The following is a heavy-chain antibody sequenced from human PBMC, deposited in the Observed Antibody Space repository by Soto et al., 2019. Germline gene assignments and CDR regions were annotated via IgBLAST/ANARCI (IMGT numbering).Heavy chain of an antibody. J-gene: IGHJ5*02. V-gene: IGHV4-39*01. D-gene: IGHD3-22*01. CDR2: IYDSGST. CDR3: ARHLGYDSSGYYRNWFDP. Sequence: SEALSLTCTVSGASISSSTYYWGWIRQSPGKGLEWIGNIYDSGSTHYNPPLQSRASISADTSKNQFSLKLRSVTAADTAVYYCARHLGYDSSGYYRNWFDPWGQGTLVTVSS. CDR1: GASISSSTYY.